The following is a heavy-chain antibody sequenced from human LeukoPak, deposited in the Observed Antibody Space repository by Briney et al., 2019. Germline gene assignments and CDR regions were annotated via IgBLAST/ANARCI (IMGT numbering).Heavy chain of an antibody. CDR1: GFTFSSYA. J-gene: IGHJ2*01. CDR3: AKDADIVATIGWYFDL. Sequence: PGGSLRLSCAASGFTFSSYAMSWVRQAPGKGLDWVSAISGSGGSTYYADSVKGRFTISRDNSKSTLYLQMNSLRAEDTAVYYCAKDADIVATIGWYFDLWGRGTLVTVSS. CDR2: ISGSGGST. V-gene: IGHV3-23*01. D-gene: IGHD5-12*01.